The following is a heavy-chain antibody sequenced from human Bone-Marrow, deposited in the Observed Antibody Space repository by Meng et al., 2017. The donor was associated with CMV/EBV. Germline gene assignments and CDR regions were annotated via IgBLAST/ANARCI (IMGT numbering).Heavy chain of an antibody. J-gene: IGHJ4*02. CDR3: ARDENYCTNAICPPADY. CDR1: GYSFTRYH. CDR2: ITPSGGTT. V-gene: IGHV1-46*01. D-gene: IGHD2-8*01. Sequence: ASVKVSCKASGYSFTRYHMHWVRQAPGQGPEWVGIITPSGGTTNYAQKFQGRVTMTRDTSTSTVYMELSGLRSEDTAVYYCARDENYCTNAICPPADYWGQATLVTVSS.